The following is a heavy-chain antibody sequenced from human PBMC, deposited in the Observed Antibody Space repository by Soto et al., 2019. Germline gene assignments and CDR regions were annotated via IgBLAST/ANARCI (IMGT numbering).Heavy chain of an antibody. J-gene: IGHJ5*02. CDR1: GGSISSYH. Sequence: SETLSLTCTVSGGSISSYHWSWIRPSPGKGLEWIGYVFYTGSTKYNPALKRRVTISVDTSKNQFSLKLSSVSAADTGLYYCARSYSGTFYGYDTWGQGMLVTVAS. D-gene: IGHD1-26*01. CDR2: VFYTGST. CDR3: ARSYSGTFYGYDT. V-gene: IGHV4-59*01.